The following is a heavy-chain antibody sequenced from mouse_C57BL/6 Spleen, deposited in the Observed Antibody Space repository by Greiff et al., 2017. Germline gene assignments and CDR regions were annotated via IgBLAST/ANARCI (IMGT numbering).Heavy chain of an antibody. J-gene: IGHJ4*01. CDR2: IRNKANGYTT. D-gene: IGHD2-1*01. V-gene: IGHV7-3*01. CDR1: GFTFTDYY. CDR3: ARYDGNYVDY. Sequence: TASGFTFTDYYMSWVRQPPGKALEWLGFIRNKANGYTTEYSASVKGRFTISRDNSQSILYLQMNALRAEDSATYYCARYDGNYVDYWGQGTSVTVSS.